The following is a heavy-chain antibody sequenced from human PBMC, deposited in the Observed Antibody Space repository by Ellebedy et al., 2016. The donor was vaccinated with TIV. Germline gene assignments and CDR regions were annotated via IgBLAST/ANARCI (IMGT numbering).Heavy chain of an antibody. J-gene: IGHJ4*02. CDR1: GYTFTGYY. CDR2: INPNSGGT. V-gene: IGHV1-2*02. CDR3: AKRDHSN. D-gene: IGHD4-11*01. Sequence: ASVKVSCKASGYTFTGYYMHWVRQAPGQGLEWMGWINPNSGGTTYAQKFQGRVTMTRDMSISTAYMELSGLKSDDTAVYYCAKRDHSNWGQGTLVTVSS.